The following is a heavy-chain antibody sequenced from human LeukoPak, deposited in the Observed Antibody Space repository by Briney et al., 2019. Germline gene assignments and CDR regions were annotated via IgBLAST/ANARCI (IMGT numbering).Heavy chain of an antibody. D-gene: IGHD4-17*01. CDR1: GFTFDDYA. J-gene: IGHJ4*02. Sequence: GGSLRLSCAASGFTFDDYAMHWVRQAPGKGLEWVSGISWNSGSIGYADSVKGRFTISRDNAKNSLYLQMNSLRAEDTALYYCAKAGDYGALYFDYWGQGTLVTVSS. CDR2: ISWNSGSI. V-gene: IGHV3-9*01. CDR3: AKAGDYGALYFDY.